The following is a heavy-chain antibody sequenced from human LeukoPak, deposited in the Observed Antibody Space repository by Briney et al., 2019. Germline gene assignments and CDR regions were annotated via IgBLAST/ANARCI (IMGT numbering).Heavy chain of an antibody. CDR1: GFIFSGYW. CDR2: IKSDGSST. Sequence: GGSLRLSCAASGFIFSGYWMHWVRQAPGKGLVWVSRIKSDGSSTSYADSVKGRFTISRDNAKNTLYLQMNSLRVEDTAVYYCARESGSAGNGFAPGGREPLATVP. D-gene: IGHD6-25*01. J-gene: IGHJ5*02. CDR3: ARESGSAGNGFAP. V-gene: IGHV3-74*01.